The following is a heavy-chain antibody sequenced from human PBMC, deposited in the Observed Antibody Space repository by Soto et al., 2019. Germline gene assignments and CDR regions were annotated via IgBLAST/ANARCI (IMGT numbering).Heavy chain of an antibody. CDR2: INSDGSST. CDR1: GFTFSSYW. J-gene: IGHJ6*02. Sequence: PGGSLRLSCAASGFTFSSYWMHWVRQAPGKGLVWVSRINSDGSSTSYADSVKGRFTISRDNAKNTLYLQMNSLRAEDTAVYYCARDTPRLWNFWSGYYVSDYYYYGMDVWGQGTTVTVSS. D-gene: IGHD3-3*01. CDR3: ARDTPRLWNFWSGYYVSDYYYYGMDV. V-gene: IGHV3-74*01.